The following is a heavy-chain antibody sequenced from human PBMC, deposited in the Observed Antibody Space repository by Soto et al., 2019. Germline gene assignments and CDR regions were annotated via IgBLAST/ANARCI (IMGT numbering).Heavy chain of an antibody. J-gene: IGHJ4*02. D-gene: IGHD5-18*01. CDR2: ISSSSSTI. V-gene: IGHV3-11*04. Sequence: GGSLRLSCAASGFTFSDYYMSWIRQAPGKGLEWVSDISSSSSTIYYADSVKGRFTISRDNAKNSLYLQMNSLRAEDTAVYYCARDYSSYGPFDYWGQGTLVTVSS. CDR3: ARDYSSYGPFDY. CDR1: GFTFSDYY.